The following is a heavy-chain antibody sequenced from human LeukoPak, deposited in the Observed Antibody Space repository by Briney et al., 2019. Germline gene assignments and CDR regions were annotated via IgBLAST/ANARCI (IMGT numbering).Heavy chain of an antibody. J-gene: IGHJ4*02. CDR3: ARARGWLVKAVGY. D-gene: IGHD6-19*01. Sequence: GGSLGLSCAASGFTFSSYWMSWVRQAPGKGLEWVANIKQDGSEKYYVDSVKGRFTISRDNAKNSLYLQMNSLRAEDTAVYYCARARGWLVKAVGYWGQGTLVTVSS. V-gene: IGHV3-7*01. CDR1: GFTFSSYW. CDR2: IKQDGSEK.